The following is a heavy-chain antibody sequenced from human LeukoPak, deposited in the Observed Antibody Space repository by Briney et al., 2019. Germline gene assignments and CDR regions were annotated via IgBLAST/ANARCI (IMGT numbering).Heavy chain of an antibody. CDR2: IRYDDSYI. CDR3: AELGITMIGGV. Sequence: GGSLRLSCAASGFAFSDFGMHWVRQAPGKGLEWVAFIRYDDSYIYYRDSVKGRFTISRDNFKNTLYLQMNSLRAEDTAVYYCAELGITMIGGVWGKGTTVTISS. D-gene: IGHD3-10*02. V-gene: IGHV3-30*02. CDR1: GFAFSDFG. J-gene: IGHJ6*04.